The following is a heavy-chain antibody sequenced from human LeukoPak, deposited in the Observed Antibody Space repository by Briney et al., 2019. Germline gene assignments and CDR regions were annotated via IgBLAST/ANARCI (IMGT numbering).Heavy chain of an antibody. D-gene: IGHD2-2*01. V-gene: IGHV1-2*02. CDR1: RYTFTGYN. CDR2: INPNSGGT. Sequence: ASVKVSCKASRYTFTGYNMHWVRQAPGQGLEWMGWINPNSGGTNYAQKFQGRVTMTRDTSISTAYMELSRLRSDDTAVYYCARVIGYCSSTSCYDRFDYWGQGTLVTVSS. J-gene: IGHJ4*02. CDR3: ARVIGYCSSTSCYDRFDY.